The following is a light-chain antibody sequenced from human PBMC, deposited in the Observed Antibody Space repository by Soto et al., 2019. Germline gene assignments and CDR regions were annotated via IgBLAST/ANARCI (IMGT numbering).Light chain of an antibody. CDR3: QVCDGSSDRYVV. J-gene: IGLJ2*01. CDR2: EDS. Sequence: SYELTQPPSLSVAPGQTATISCAGNNVGRKSVHWYQQKPGQYPALVVFEDSALPSRHPARFSGSNSVNAATLTINRVEVGDEADYFCQVCDGSSDRYVVFGGGTQLTVL. V-gene: IGLV3-21*02. CDR1: NVGRKS.